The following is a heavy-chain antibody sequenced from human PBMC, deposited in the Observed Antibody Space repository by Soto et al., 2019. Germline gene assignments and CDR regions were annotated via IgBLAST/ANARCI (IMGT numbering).Heavy chain of an antibody. Sequence: PSETLSVTCAVYGESFSGYIWTWIRQTPGNGLQWIGQINHSGSASYNPSLKSRVTISVHTSNSQFSLELSSVTAADTAVYYCARGLITGSHYSGGWYYFDSWGQGTQVTSPQ. V-gene: IGHV4-34*01. CDR2: INHSGSA. J-gene: IGHJ4*02. D-gene: IGHD6-19*01. CDR3: ARGLITGSHYSGGWYYFDS. CDR1: GESFSGYI.